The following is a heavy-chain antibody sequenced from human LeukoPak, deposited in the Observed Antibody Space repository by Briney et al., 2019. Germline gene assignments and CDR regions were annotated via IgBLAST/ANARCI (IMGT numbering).Heavy chain of an antibody. CDR3: AKDRGYLVGATDY. Sequence: PGGSLRLSCAASGFTFSSYAMSWVRQAPGKGLEWVSGISGSGGNTYYADSVKGRFTISRDNSNNTLYLQMNSLRAEDTAVYYCAKDRGYLVGATDYWGQGTLVTVSS. CDR1: GFTFSSYA. D-gene: IGHD1-26*01. V-gene: IGHV3-23*01. J-gene: IGHJ4*02. CDR2: ISGSGGNT.